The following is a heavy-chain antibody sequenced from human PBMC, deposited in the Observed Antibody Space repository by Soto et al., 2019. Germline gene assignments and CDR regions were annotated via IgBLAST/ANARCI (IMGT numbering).Heavy chain of an antibody. CDR1: DTTHW. CDR2: IYPGDSDT. Sequence: EAQLVQSGAEVKKPGESLKISCKASDTTHWIGWVRQKPGKGLEWMGIIYPGDSDTKYIPSFQGQVTISVDKSISTAYLHWSSLKASDTATYYGARLVNYYFGIDGWGLGTTVTVSS. CDR3: ARLVNYYFGIDG. J-gene: IGHJ6*02. V-gene: IGHV5-51*01.